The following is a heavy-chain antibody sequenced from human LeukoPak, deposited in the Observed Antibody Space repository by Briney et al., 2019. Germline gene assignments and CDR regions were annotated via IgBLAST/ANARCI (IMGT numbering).Heavy chain of an antibody. J-gene: IGHJ4*02. Sequence: SVKVSCKASGGTFSSYAISWVRQAPGQGLEWMGRIIPILGIANYAQKFQGRVTITADKSTSTAYMELSSLRSEDTAVYYCATTAAADPFDYWGQGTLVTVSS. CDR1: GGTFSSYA. CDR2: IIPILGIA. V-gene: IGHV1-69*04. D-gene: IGHD6-13*01. CDR3: ATTAAADPFDY.